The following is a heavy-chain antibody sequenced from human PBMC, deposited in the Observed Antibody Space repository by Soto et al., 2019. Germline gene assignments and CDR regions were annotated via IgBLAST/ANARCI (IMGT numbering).Heavy chain of an antibody. V-gene: IGHV3-23*01. CDR2: LSGRGDST. CDR3: AKDYYGMDV. CDR1: GFTFSSYA. Sequence: GGSLRLSCAASGFTFSSYAMHWVRQAPGKGPEWVSALSGRGDSTNYADSVKGRFTISRDNSKNTLFLQMNSLRAEDTAVYYCAKDYYGMDVWGQGTTVTVSS. J-gene: IGHJ6*02.